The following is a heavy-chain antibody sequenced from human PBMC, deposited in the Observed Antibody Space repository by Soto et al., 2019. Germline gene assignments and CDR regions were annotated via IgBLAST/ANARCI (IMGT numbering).Heavy chain of an antibody. D-gene: IGHD3-22*01. CDR1: GYSISRRYY. CDR3: AREDFDSGGYRIDY. Sequence: PSETLSLTCVVSGYSISRRYYWGWIRQPPGNGLEWIGSIQHRGNTYYNPSLKKRVTISLDTYKNQFSLKLNSVTDADTAVYFCAREDFDSGGYRIDYWGQGTLVTVSS. V-gene: IGHV4-38-2*02. CDR2: IQHRGNT. J-gene: IGHJ4*02.